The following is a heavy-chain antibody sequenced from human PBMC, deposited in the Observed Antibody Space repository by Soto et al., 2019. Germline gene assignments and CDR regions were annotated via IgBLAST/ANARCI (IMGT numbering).Heavy chain of an antibody. CDR1: GYTFTNYG. CDR2: ISAYNGNT. CDR3: ERVRQLVGYFYYYMDV. J-gene: IGHJ6*03. Sequence: QVQLLQSGAEVKKPGASVKVSCKASGYTFTNYGITWVRQAPGQGLEWMGWISAYNGNTHYTQRLQGRVTMTTDTSTSTAYMELRGLRSVDPAVYYCERVRQLVGYFYYYMDVWGKGTTVTVSS. V-gene: IGHV1-18*01. D-gene: IGHD6-6*01.